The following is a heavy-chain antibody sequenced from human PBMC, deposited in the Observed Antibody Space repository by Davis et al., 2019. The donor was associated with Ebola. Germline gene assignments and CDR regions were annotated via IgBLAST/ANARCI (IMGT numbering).Heavy chain of an antibody. V-gene: IGHV3-48*03. D-gene: IGHD1-14*01. CDR1: GFTFDDYA. CDR2: ISSSGSTI. CDR3: ARAETVGPLDY. J-gene: IGHJ4*02. Sequence: PGGSLRLSCAASGFTFDDYAMHWVRQAPGKGLEWVSYISSSGSTIYYADSVKGRFTISRDNAKNSLYLQMNSLRAEDTAVYYCARAETVGPLDYWGQGTLVTVSS.